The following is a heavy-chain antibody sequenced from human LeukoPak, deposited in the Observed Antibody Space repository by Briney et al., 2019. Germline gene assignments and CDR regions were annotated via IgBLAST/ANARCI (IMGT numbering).Heavy chain of an antibody. J-gene: IGHJ4*02. CDR1: GFTFSTYD. CDR3: AKVRWDNSGWYYLDS. CDR2: IGTTDDT. V-gene: IGHV3-13*01. Sequence: RGSLRLSCVASGFTFSTYDMNWVRQTTGKGLEWVSAIGTTDDTYYPGSMKGRITISRENAKNSLYLQMNSLRAEDTAVYYCAKVRWDNSGWYYLDSWGQGTLVTVSS. D-gene: IGHD6-19*01.